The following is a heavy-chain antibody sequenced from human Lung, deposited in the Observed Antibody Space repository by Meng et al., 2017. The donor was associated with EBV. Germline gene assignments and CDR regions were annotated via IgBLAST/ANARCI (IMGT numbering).Heavy chain of an antibody. CDR1: GYTFTNYA. V-gene: IGHV7-4-1*02. J-gene: IGHJ4*02. Sequence: QVQLVQSGSRLRKPGASLKVSCKGSGYTFTNYAINWVRQAPGQGLEWMGWINTDTANPTYAQGFTGRFVFSLDTSVHTAYLQISSLEAEDTAVYFCSREDFGSSGKYYFSFWGQGTLVTVSS. CDR3: SREDFGSSGKYYFSF. D-gene: IGHD3-10*01. CDR2: INTDTANP.